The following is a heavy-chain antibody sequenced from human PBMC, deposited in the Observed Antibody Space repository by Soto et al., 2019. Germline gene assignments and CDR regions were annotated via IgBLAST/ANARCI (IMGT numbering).Heavy chain of an antibody. V-gene: IGHV4-31*03. CDR3: TGSPETPTLYRRAIPYFFDS. CDR1: GGSISRGVSY. CDR2: VYYSGSF. D-gene: IGHD2-21*01. Sequence: QVQLQESGPGLVKPSQTLSLTCSVSGGSISRGVSYWIWIRQRPGKGLEWIGYVYYSGSFYYTPSLEGRVMISPDASKNQFSLKLSSVTAADTAIYYCTGSPETPTLYRRAIPYFFDSWGQGSLVTVSS. J-gene: IGHJ4*02.